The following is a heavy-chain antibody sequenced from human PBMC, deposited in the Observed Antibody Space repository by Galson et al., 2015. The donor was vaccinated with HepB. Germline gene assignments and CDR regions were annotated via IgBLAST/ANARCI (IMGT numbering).Heavy chain of an antibody. V-gene: IGHV4-61*01. CDR2: IYYSGTT. Sequence: SETLSLTCSVSGDSVNRGFYHWSWIRQPPGKGLEWIGYIYYSGTTDFNPSLRSRVSLSIDTSKTQFSLRLTSVTAADTAVYYCARDTVLVPRAPGVWGQGILVTVSS. J-gene: IGHJ1*01. CDR3: ARDTVLVPRAPGV. D-gene: IGHD4-11*01. CDR1: GDSVNRGFYH.